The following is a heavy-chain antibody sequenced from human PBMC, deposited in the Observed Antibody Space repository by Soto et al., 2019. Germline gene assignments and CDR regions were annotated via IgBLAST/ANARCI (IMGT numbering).Heavy chain of an antibody. CDR2: IIPIFNTP. CDR1: GGTFSDYA. CDR3: ASRPRNGYNR. V-gene: IGHV1-69*13. Sequence: SVKVSCKSSGGTFSDYAVSWVRQVPGQGLEWMGGIIPIFNTPNYAQKFQGRVTFTADESTGTAYMELSSLRSEDTAVYYCASRPRNGYNRWGQGTLVTVSS. J-gene: IGHJ4*02. D-gene: IGHD5-12*01.